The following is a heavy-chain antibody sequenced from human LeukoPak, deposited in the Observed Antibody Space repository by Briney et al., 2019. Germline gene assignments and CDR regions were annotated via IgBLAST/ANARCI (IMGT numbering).Heavy chain of an antibody. CDR3: ARDPNLELLGYYYYGMDV. CDR2: VGGSGGRI. J-gene: IGHJ6*02. V-gene: IGHV3-23*01. D-gene: IGHD1-7*01. CDR1: GFTFSSYA. Sequence: QPGGSLRLSCAASGFTFSSYAMSWVRQAPGKGLEWVSAVGGSGGRIYYADSVKGRFTISRDNSKNTLYLQMNSLRAEDTAVYYCARDPNLELLGYYYYGMDVWGQGTTVTVSS.